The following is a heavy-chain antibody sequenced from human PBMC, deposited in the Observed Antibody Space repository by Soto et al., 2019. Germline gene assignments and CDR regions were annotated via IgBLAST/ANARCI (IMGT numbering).Heavy chain of an antibody. CDR2: VFYTGFT. J-gene: IGHJ4*02. Sequence: PSETLSLTCTVSGGSTDSSGYYWGWLRQSPGKGPEWIGSVFYTGFTSYNPSLESRVSVSVDTSKNQFSLKVSGVSAADTAVYYCATSQKGYNWNYFDHWGQGALVTVSS. CDR3: ATSQKGYNWNYFDH. V-gene: IGHV4-39*01. D-gene: IGHD1-20*01. CDR1: GGSTDSSGYY.